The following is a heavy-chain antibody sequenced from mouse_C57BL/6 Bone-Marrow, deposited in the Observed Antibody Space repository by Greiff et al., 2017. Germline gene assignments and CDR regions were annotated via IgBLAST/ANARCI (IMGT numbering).Heavy chain of an antibody. CDR1: GFTFSSYG. V-gene: IGHV5-6*01. CDR3: ARRRGLAY. CDR2: ISSGGSYT. Sequence: EVQLVESGGDLVKPGGSLKLSCAASGFTFSSYGMSWVRQTPDKRLEWVATISSGGSYTYYPDSVKGRFTISRDNAKNTLYLQMSSLKSEDTAMYYCARRRGLAYWGQGTLVTVSA. J-gene: IGHJ3*01.